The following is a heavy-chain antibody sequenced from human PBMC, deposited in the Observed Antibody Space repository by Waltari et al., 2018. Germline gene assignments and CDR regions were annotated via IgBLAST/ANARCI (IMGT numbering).Heavy chain of an antibody. V-gene: IGHV4-38-2*02. J-gene: IGHJ4*02. CDR3: ARDCHIAAAGVDY. CDR1: GYSISSGYY. D-gene: IGHD6-13*01. Sequence: QVQLQESGPGLVKPSETLSLTCAVSGYSISSGYYWGWTRQPPGKGLEWIGSIYHSGSTYYNPSLKSRVTISVDTSKNQFSLKLSSVTAADTAVYYCARDCHIAAAGVDYWGQGTLVTVSS. CDR2: IYHSGST.